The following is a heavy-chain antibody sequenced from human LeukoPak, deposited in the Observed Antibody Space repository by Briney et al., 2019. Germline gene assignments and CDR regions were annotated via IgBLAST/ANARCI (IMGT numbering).Heavy chain of an antibody. CDR1: GGSISSYF. CDR2: IYTSGST. CDR3: ARDHRSGMGVWFDP. Sequence: SETLSLTRTVSGGSISSYFWSWIREPARKGLEWVGRIYTSGSTNYNPSLKSRATMSVDTSKNQLSLKLSSVTAADTAVYYCARDHRSGMGVWFDPWGQGTLVTVSS. J-gene: IGHJ5*02. D-gene: IGHD1-1*01. V-gene: IGHV4-4*07.